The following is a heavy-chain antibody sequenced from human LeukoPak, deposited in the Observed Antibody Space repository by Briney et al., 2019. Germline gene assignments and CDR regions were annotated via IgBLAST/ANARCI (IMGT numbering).Heavy chain of an antibody. CDR1: GYTFTSYD. J-gene: IGHJ4*02. D-gene: IGHD1-26*01. Sequence: GASVKVSCKASGYTFTSYDINWVRQATGQGLEWMGWMNPNSGNTGYAQKFQGRVTITRNTSISTAYMELSSLRSEDTAVYYCARGPILKSGSYYSIVYWGQGTLVTVSS. CDR2: MNPNSGNT. V-gene: IGHV1-8*03. CDR3: ARGPILKSGSYYSIVY.